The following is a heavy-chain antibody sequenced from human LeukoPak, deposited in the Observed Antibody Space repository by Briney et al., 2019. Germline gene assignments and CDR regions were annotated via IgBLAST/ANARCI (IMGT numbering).Heavy chain of an antibody. CDR2: ISAYNGNT. V-gene: IGHV1-18*01. Sequence: ASVKVSCKASGYTFTSYGISWVRQAPGQGLEWMGWISAYNGNTNYAQKLQGRVTMTTDTSTSTAYMELRSLRSDDTAVYYSARDSPLYCSSTSCYAFDIWGQGTMVTVSS. CDR3: ARDSPLYCSSTSCYAFDI. D-gene: IGHD2-2*01. J-gene: IGHJ3*02. CDR1: GYTFTSYG.